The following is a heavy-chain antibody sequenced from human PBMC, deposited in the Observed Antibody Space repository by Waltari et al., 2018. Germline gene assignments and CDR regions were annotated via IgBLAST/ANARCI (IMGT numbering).Heavy chain of an antibody. Sequence: QMYLVESGGTVVQPGTSLTLSCAASGFTFNKNNLHWVRQAPGKGLEWVSVILYDGSDDSYADSVKGRFTISRDNSKHTIFLQMIGLKVEDTAVYFCAKDSGSGGYAFDVWGQGTMVTVSS. D-gene: IGHD1-26*01. CDR2: ILYDGSDD. CDR1: GFTFNKNN. CDR3: AKDSGSGGYAFDV. V-gene: IGHV3-30*02. J-gene: IGHJ3*01.